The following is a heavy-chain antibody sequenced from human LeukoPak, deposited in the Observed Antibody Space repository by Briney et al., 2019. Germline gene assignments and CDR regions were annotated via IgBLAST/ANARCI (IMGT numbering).Heavy chain of an antibody. D-gene: IGHD1-26*01. CDR2: ITTSSSYI. CDR1: GFSFSSYS. J-gene: IGHJ6*03. Sequence: GGSLRLSCAASGFSFSSYSMNWVRQAPGKGLEWVSSITTSSSYIYYADSVKGRFTISRDNAKNSLYLQMNSLRAEDTAVYYCARDPYSGSYGNYYYYFMDVWGKGTTVTISS. V-gene: IGHV3-21*01. CDR3: ARDPYSGSYGNYYYYFMDV.